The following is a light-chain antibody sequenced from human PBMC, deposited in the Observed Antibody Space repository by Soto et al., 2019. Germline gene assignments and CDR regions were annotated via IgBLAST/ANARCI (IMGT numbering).Light chain of an antibody. J-gene: IGLJ1*01. Sequence: QSVLAQPASVSGSPGQSITISCTGTNIDVGGHNYVSWYRQHPGKAPKLLIYDVTYRPSGVSNRFSGSKSGNTASLTISGLQAEDEADYFCSSRTSSALLYVFGTGTKLTVL. CDR3: SSRTSSALLYV. CDR1: NIDVGGHNY. V-gene: IGLV2-14*03. CDR2: DVT.